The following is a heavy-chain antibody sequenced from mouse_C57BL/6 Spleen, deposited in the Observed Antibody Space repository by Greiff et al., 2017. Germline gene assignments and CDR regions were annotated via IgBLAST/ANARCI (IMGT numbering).Heavy chain of an antibody. CDR2: IHPNSGST. CDR1: GNTFTSYW. V-gene: IGHV1-64*01. Sequence: QVQLQQPGAEPVKPGASVKLSCKASGNTFTSYWMHWVKQRPGQGLEWIGMIHPNSGSTNYNEKFKSKATLTVDTSSSTAYMQLSSLTSEDSAVXYCARGATVVATGFDYWGQGTTLTVSS. D-gene: IGHD1-1*01. J-gene: IGHJ2*01. CDR3: ARGATVVATGFDY.